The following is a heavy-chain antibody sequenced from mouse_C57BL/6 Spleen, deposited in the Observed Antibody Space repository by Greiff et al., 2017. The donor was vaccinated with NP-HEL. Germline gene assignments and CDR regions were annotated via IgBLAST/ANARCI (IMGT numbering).Heavy chain of an antibody. CDR1: GFSLTSYG. D-gene: IGHD2-4*01. Sequence: QVQLQQSGPGLVQPSQSLSITCTVSGFSLTSYGVHWVRQSPGKGLEWLGVIWRGGSTDYNAAFMSRLSITKDNSKSQVFFKMNSLQADDTAIYYCAKRGGYYDSFYAMDYWGQGTSVTVSS. CDR3: AKRGGYYDSFYAMDY. V-gene: IGHV2-5*01. CDR2: IWRGGST. J-gene: IGHJ4*01.